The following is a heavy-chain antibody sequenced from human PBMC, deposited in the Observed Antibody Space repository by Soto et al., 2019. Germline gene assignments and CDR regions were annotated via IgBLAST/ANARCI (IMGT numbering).Heavy chain of an antibody. D-gene: IGHD2-2*02. V-gene: IGHV1-69*06. CDR2: IIPIFNST. CDR1: GRRFSNYV. J-gene: IGHJ4*02. Sequence: SVEVSCKGSGRRFSNYVISWVLQAPGHGLEWLGRIIPIFNSTKYAQSFQGRVTITADKSTSTASLELSSLRSDDTAVYYCAREGRGKKAGYNGLVSLGYWGQGTLVTVSS. CDR3: AREGRGKKAGYNGLVSLGY.